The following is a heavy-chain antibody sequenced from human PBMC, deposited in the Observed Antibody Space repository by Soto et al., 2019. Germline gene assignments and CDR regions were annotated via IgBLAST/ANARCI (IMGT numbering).Heavy chain of an antibody. V-gene: IGHV4-30-4*01. Sequence: SETLSLTCTVSGGSISSGDYYWSWIRQPPGKGLEWIGYIYYSGSTYYNPSLKSRVTISVDTSKNQFSLKLSSVTAADTAVYYCARGDYGGNSGLLMDYWGQGTLVTVSS. J-gene: IGHJ4*02. CDR2: IYYSGST. CDR1: GGSISSGDYY. CDR3: ARGDYGGNSGLLMDY. D-gene: IGHD4-17*01.